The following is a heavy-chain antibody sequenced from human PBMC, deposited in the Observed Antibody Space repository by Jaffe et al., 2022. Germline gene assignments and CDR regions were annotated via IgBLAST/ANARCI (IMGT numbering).Heavy chain of an antibody. J-gene: IGHJ4*02. CDR2: INPSGGST. CDR3: ARDDYYGSGSYKVAPDY. V-gene: IGHV1-46*01. Sequence: QVQLVQSGAEVKKPGASVKVSCKASGYTFTSDYMHWVRQAPGQGLEWMGIINPSGGSTSYAQKFQDRFTMTRDTSTGTVYMEVSSLRSEDTAVYYCARDDYYGSGSYKVAPDYWGQGTLVTVSS. CDR1: GYTFTSDY. D-gene: IGHD3-10*01.